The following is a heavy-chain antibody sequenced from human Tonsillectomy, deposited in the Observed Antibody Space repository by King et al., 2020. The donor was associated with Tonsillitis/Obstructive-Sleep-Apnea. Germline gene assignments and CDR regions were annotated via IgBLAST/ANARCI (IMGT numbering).Heavy chain of an antibody. V-gene: IGHV3-9*01. Sequence: VQLVESGGGLVQPGRSLRLSCAASGFTFDDYAMHWVRHAPGKGLEWVSVICWNSANIGYAVTVKGRLTLYRDNAKNSLYLKMNSLRTGDTSFYYCAKESLISTSATDAFDTGGQGTLVTV. CDR1: GFTFDDYA. D-gene: IGHD3-16*01. J-gene: IGHJ3*02. CDR3: AKESLISTSATDAFDT. CDR2: ICWNSANI.